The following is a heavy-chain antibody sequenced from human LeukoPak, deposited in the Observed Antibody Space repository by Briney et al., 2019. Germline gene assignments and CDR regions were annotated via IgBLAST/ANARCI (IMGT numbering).Heavy chain of an antibody. CDR1: GGSFSGYY. D-gene: IGHD4-11*01. CDR3: ARGGYRNPLDY. CDR2: INHSGST. Sequence: SETLSLTCAVYGGSFSGYYWSWIRQPPGKGLEWIGEINHSGSTNYNPSLKSRVTISVDTSKNQFSLKLSSVPAADTAVYYCARGGYRNPLDYWGQGTLVTVSS. V-gene: IGHV4-34*01. J-gene: IGHJ4*02.